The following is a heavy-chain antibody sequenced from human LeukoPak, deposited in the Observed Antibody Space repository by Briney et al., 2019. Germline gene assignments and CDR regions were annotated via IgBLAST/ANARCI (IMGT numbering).Heavy chain of an antibody. Sequence: SETLSLTCSVSGGSISSFYKYWGWIRQPPGQWLEWLGSVYYSGTTYYNPSLKSRVTISVDTSKNQFSLKLSSVTAADTAVYYCARDSREFGSGYYNDAFDIWGQGTMVTVSS. V-gene: IGHV4-39*07. D-gene: IGHD3-22*01. J-gene: IGHJ3*02. CDR1: GGSISSFYKY. CDR2: VYYSGTT. CDR3: ARDSREFGSGYYNDAFDI.